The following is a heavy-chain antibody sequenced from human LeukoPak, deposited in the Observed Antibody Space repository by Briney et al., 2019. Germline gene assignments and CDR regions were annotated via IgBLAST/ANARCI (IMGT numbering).Heavy chain of an antibody. V-gene: IGHV1-2*06. D-gene: IGHD3-3*01. Sequence: ASVKVSCKASGYTSTGYYMHWVRQAPGQGLEVMGRINPNSGGTNYAQKFQGRVTMTRDTSISTAYMELSRLRSDDTAVYYCASSGLRFLEWLLPSGYWGQGTLVTVSS. CDR2: INPNSGGT. J-gene: IGHJ4*02. CDR3: ASSGLRFLEWLLPSGY. CDR1: GYTSTGYY.